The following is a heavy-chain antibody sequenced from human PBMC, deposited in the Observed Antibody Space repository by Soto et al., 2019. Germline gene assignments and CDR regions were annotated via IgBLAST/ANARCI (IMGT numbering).Heavy chain of an antibody. CDR2: IYYSGST. D-gene: IGHD3-10*01. J-gene: IGHJ4*02. CDR1: GGSISSGDYY. Sequence: QVQLQESGPGLVKPSQTLSLTCTVSGGSISSGDYYWSWIRQPPGKGLEWIGYIYYSGSTYYNPPLKTRVTISVDPSKNQFSLKLSSVTAADTAVYYCARAQGSGFLVSWGQGTLVTVSS. CDR3: ARAQGSGFLVS. V-gene: IGHV4-30-4*01.